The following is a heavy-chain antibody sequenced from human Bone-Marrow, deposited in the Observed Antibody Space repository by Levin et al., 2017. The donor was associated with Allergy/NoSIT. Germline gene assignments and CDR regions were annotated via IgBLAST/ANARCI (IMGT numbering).Heavy chain of an antibody. CDR3: ARDNVIPAASEYYYYGMDV. V-gene: IGHV4-61*01. Sequence: SETLSLTCTVSGGSVSRGSYYWSWIRQPPGTGLEWIGHIYHSGNTKYNPSLKSRVTISVDTSKNQFSLNLSSVTAADTAVYYCARDNVIPAASEYYYYGMDVWGQGTTVTVSS. CDR2: IYHSGNT. J-gene: IGHJ6*02. CDR1: GGSVSRGSYY. D-gene: IGHD2-2*01.